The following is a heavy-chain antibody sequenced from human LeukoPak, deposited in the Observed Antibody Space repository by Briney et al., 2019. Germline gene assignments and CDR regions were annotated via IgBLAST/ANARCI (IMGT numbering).Heavy chain of an antibody. CDR2: IRYDGSDK. CDR3: AEEGIASMPSDLDH. J-gene: IGHJ4*02. V-gene: IGHV3-30*02. D-gene: IGHD2-2*01. Sequence: GGSLRLSCAASGFIFTDYGMHWVRQAPGKGLEWLTFIRYDGSDKYYADSVKGRFTISRDNSKNTLYLQMNSLTSEDTAVYYCAEEGIASMPSDLDHWGQGILVTVSS. CDR1: GFIFTDYG.